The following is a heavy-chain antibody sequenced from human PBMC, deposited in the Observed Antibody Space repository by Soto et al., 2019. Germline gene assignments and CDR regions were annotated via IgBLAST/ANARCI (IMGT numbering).Heavy chain of an antibody. Sequence: GGSLRLSCATSGFTFSSYSMNWVRQAPGKGLEWVSSISCSTSYIYYAESVKGRFTISRDNAKNSLYLQMNSLRAEDTAVYYCARVVDYCDPYYYYGMDVWGQGTTVTVSS. V-gene: IGHV3-21*01. D-gene: IGHD3-22*01. CDR2: ISCSTSYI. J-gene: IGHJ6*02. CDR1: GFTFSSYS. CDR3: ARVVDYCDPYYYYGMDV.